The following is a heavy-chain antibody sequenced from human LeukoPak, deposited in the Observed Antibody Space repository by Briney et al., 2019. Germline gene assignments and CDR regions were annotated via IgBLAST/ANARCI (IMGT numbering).Heavy chain of an antibody. V-gene: IGHV3-15*05. CDR2: IKRENDGGTT. J-gene: IGHJ6*03. Sequence: GGSLRLSCTASGFTFSNAWMTWVRQAPGKGLEWVGRIKRENDGGTTDYAAPVKGRFTISRDDSKNTLYLQMNSLRAEDTAVYYCARARVVPAAYYYYYMDVWGKGTTVTVSS. CDR3: ARARVVPAAYYYYYMDV. CDR1: GFTFSNAW. D-gene: IGHD2-2*01.